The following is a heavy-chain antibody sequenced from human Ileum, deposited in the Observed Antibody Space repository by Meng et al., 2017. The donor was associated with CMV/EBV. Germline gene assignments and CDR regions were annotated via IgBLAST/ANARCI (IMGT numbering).Heavy chain of an antibody. Sequence: VQLVESGGVLCPPGGSMRLSCAASGFTFSTYWMHWVRQGPGEGLVWVSRMNSDGSTTDYADSVKGRFTISRDNAKNTLYLQMNSLRVDDMAVYYCATAGQYRLDNWGHGTLVTVSS. J-gene: IGHJ4*01. CDR2: MNSDGSTT. V-gene: IGHV3-74*01. D-gene: IGHD2-2*01. CDR1: GFTFSTYW. CDR3: ATAGQYRLDN.